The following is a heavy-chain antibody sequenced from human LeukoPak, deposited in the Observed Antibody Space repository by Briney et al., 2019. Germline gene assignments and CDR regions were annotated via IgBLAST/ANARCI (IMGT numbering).Heavy chain of an antibody. CDR3: AKSTAVAGNTFDY. V-gene: IGHV3-9*01. Sequence: PGRSLRLSCAASGFTFADYAMHWVRPAPGKGLEWVSGISWNSGSIGYADSVKGRFTISRDNAKNSLYLQMNSLRAEDTALYYCAKSTAVAGNTFDYWGQGTLVTVSS. CDR2: ISWNSGSI. CDR1: GFTFADYA. J-gene: IGHJ4*02. D-gene: IGHD6-19*01.